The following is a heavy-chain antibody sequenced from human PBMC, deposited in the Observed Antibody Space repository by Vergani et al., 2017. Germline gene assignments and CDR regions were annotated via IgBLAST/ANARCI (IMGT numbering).Heavy chain of an antibody. Sequence: QVQLVQSGAEVKKPGSSVKVSCKASGGTFSSYAISWVRQAPGQGLEWMGRIIPIFGTANYAQKFQGRVTITADESTSTAYMELSSLRSEDPAVYYCARAQYYYDSSGPYYFDYWGQGTLVTVSS. CDR2: IIPIFGTA. J-gene: IGHJ4*02. D-gene: IGHD3-22*01. CDR1: GGTFSSYA. V-gene: IGHV1-69*13. CDR3: ARAQYYYDSSGPYYFDY.